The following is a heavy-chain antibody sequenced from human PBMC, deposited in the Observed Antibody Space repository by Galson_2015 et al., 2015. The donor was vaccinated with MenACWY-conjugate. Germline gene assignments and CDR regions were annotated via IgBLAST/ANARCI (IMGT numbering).Heavy chain of an antibody. V-gene: IGHV2-5*02. CDR1: GFSLSTSGVG. Sequence: PALVKPTQTLTLTCTFSGFSLSTSGVGVGWIRQPPGKALEWLALIYWDDDKRYSPSLKSRLTITKDTSKNQVVLTMTNMDPVDTATYYCAHLNWNDSVSAFDIWGQGTMVTVSS. CDR2: IYWDDDK. CDR3: AHLNWNDSVSAFDI. J-gene: IGHJ3*02. D-gene: IGHD1-1*01.